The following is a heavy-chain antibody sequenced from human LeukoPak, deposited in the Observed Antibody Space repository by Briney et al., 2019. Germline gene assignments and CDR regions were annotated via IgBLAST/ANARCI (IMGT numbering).Heavy chain of an antibody. J-gene: IGHJ3*02. CDR1: GYTFTSYY. CDR3: ASEGRILNDAFDI. CDR2: FDPEDGET. D-gene: IGHD2/OR15-2a*01. V-gene: IGHV1-24*01. Sequence: ASVKVSCKASGYTFTSYYMHWVRQAPGKGLEWMGGFDPEDGETIYAQKFQGRVTMTEDTSTDTAYMELSSLRSEDTAVYYCASEGRILNDAFDIWGQGTMVTVSS.